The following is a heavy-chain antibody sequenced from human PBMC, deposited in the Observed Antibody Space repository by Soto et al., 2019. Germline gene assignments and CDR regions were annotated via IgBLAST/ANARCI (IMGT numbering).Heavy chain of an antibody. CDR1: GFTFTSSA. CDR2: IVVGSGNT. V-gene: IGHV1-58*01. J-gene: IGHJ4*02. Sequence: SVKVSCKASGFTFTSSAVQWVRQARGQRLEWIGWIVVGSGNTNYAQKFRERVTITRDMSTSTAYMELSSLRSEDTAVYYCAAWPHSSTPRPVDYWGQGTLVTVSS. CDR3: AAWPHSSTPRPVDY. D-gene: IGHD6-19*01.